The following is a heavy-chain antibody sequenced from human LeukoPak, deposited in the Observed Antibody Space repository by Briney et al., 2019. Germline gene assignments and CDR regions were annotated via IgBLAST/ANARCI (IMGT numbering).Heavy chain of an antibody. J-gene: IGHJ4*02. CDR2: ISNSGSTI. V-gene: IGHV3-48*03. D-gene: IGHD3-22*01. CDR3: ARDVFYFDSSGFDS. Sequence: GGSLRLSCAASGFTFSIFETNWVRQAPGKGLEWVSYISNSGSTIYYAESVKGRFTISRDNAKNSLYLQMNSLRAEDTALYYCARDVFYFDSSGFDSWGQGTLVSLSS. CDR1: GFTFSIFE.